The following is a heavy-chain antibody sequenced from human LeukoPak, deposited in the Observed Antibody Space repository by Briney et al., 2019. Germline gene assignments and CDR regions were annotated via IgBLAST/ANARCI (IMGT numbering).Heavy chain of an antibody. Sequence: GGSLRLSCTASGFTVSSNYMSWVRRAPGKGLEWVSVIYSGGNTYYADSVKGRFTISRHNSKNTVYLHMKSLRPEDTAVYYCARRWDFDYWGQGTLVTVSS. V-gene: IGHV3-53*04. J-gene: IGHJ4*02. CDR2: IYSGGNT. CDR1: GFTVSSNY. D-gene: IGHD5-24*01. CDR3: ARRWDFDY.